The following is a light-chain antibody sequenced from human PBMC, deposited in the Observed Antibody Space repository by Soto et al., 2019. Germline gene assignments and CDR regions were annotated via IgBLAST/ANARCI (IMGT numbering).Light chain of an antibody. V-gene: IGKV3-20*01. Sequence: EIVLTQSPGTLSLSPGERATLSCRASQSVSSSDLAWYQQKPGQAPRLLIYGASSRATGIPDRFSGSGSGTDFTLTISSLEPEDFAVYYGQQYGSSPRTFGQGTTVEIK. CDR1: QSVSSSD. CDR3: QQYGSSPRT. CDR2: GAS. J-gene: IGKJ1*01.